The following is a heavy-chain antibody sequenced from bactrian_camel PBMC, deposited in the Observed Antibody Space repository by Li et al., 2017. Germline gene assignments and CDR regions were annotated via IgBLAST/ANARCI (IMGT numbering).Heavy chain of an antibody. D-gene: IGHD2*01. CDR2: IDNDSRT. Sequence: HVQLVESGGGSVQVGGSPRLSCAASGFAFSTWCMGWFRQAPGKQREGVAVIDNDSRTEYADSVKGRFTISRDNVRNTLSLQMNSLKPEDTATYYCLSGDGLVTTDAAVRTWGQGTQVTVS. CDR1: GFAFSTWC. V-gene: IGHV3S53*01. J-gene: IGHJ4*01. CDR3: LSGDGLVTTDAAVRT.